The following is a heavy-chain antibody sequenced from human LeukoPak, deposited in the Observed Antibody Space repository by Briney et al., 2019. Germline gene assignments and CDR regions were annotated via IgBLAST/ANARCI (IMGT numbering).Heavy chain of an antibody. CDR1: GGSISSGGYY. D-gene: IGHD6-19*01. CDR3: ARGLSVAGTDY. Sequence: SETLSLTCTVSGGSISSGGYYWSWIRQHPGKGLEWIGYIYYSGSTYYNPSLKSRVTISADTSKNQFSLKLSSVTAADTAVYYCARGLSVAGTDYWGQGTLVTVSS. CDR2: IYYSGST. J-gene: IGHJ4*02. V-gene: IGHV4-31*03.